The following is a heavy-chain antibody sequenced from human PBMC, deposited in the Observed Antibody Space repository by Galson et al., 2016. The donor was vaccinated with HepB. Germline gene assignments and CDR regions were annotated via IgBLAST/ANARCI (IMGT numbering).Heavy chain of an antibody. CDR3: ARYPLGGGTHDAFDI. J-gene: IGHJ3*02. D-gene: IGHD3-16*01. CDR1: GDSISSSGYS. CDR2: IFYSGST. V-gene: IGHV4-30-2*01. Sequence: TLSLTCGVSGDSISSSGYSWSWVRQPPGKALEWIGYIFYSGSTYYNPSLKSRVTISVDRSKNQFSLRLNSLTAADTAVYFCARYPLGGGTHDAFDIWGQGTMVTVSS.